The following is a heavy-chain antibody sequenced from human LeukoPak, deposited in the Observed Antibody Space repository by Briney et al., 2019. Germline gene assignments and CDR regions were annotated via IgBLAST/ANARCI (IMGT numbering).Heavy chain of an antibody. V-gene: IGHV3-43*02. J-gene: IGHJ4*02. CDR1: GLPIADFA. CDR3: AKESGKFDY. CDR2: ISGDGVST. Sequence: AGSLRLSCVASGLPIADFAMHWVRQAPGKGLEWVSLISGDGVSTFYADSVKGRFSISRDNSKNSLYLEMNSLRTEDAAMYYCAKESGKFDYWGQGTLVAVSS.